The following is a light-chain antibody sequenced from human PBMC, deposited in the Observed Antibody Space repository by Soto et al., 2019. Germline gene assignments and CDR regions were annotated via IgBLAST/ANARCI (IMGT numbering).Light chain of an antibody. Sequence: EIVLTQSPATLSLSPGERATISCRASQSVSSYLAWYQQKPGQAPRLLIYDASNRATGIPARFSGSGSGTDFTHTISSRKPEDFAVYYCQQRSNWPWTFGQGTKVEIK. V-gene: IGKV3-11*01. CDR1: QSVSSY. CDR2: DAS. CDR3: QQRSNWPWT. J-gene: IGKJ1*01.